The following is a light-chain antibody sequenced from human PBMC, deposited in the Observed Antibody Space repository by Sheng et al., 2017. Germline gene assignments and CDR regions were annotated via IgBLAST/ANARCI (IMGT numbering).Light chain of an antibody. Sequence: NFMLTQPHSVSESPGKTVTISCTRSSGSIASNYVQWYQQRPGRSPTTVIYEDNQRPSGVPERFSGSIDSSSNSASLTISGLMTEDEADYYCQSYQSYDSSDYWVFGGGTKLTVL. CDR2: EDN. J-gene: IGLJ3*02. V-gene: IGLV6-57*01. CDR3: QSYQSYDSSDYWV. CDR1: SGSIASNY.